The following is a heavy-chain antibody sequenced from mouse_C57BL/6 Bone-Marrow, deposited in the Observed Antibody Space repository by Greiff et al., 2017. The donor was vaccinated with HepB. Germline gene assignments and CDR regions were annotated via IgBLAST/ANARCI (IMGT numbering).Heavy chain of an antibody. CDR1: GFTFSDYG. CDR2: ISSGSSTI. Sequence: EVQLVESGGGLVKPGGSLKLSCAASGFTFSDYGMHWVRQAPEKGLEWVAYISSGSSTIYYADTVTGRFTISRDNAKNTLFLQMTRLRSEDTAMYYCARPMIRAWFAYWGQGTRVTVSA. V-gene: IGHV5-17*01. CDR3: ARPMIRAWFAY. D-gene: IGHD2-4*01. J-gene: IGHJ3*01.